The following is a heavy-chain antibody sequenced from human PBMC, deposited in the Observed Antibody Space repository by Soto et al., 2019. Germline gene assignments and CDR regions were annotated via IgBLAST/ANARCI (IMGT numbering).Heavy chain of an antibody. CDR1: GGSFSGYY. J-gene: IGHJ4*02. V-gene: IGHV4-34*01. CDR3: FDL. Sequence: PSETLSLTCAVYGGSFSGYYWSWIRQPPGKGLEWIGEINHSGNTNYNPSLKSRVTISVDTSKNQFSLKLSSVTARARYYDWCFDLWGLGTPVTVSS. D-gene: IGHD3-9*01. CDR2: INHSGNT.